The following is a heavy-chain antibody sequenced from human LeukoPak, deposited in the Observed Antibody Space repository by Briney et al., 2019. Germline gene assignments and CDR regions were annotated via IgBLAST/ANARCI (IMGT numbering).Heavy chain of an antibody. V-gene: IGHV5-51*01. CDR1: GYSFTNNW. J-gene: IGHJ5*02. Sequence: GESLKISCQGSGYSFTNNWIGWVRQMPGKGLEWMGITYPGDSNTRYSPSFQGQVTISADKAISSAYLQWSSLKASDTAMYYCVRSPACSSGTCYPNWFDPWGQGTLVTVSS. CDR2: TYPGDSNT. D-gene: IGHD2-15*01. CDR3: VRSPACSSGTCYPNWFDP.